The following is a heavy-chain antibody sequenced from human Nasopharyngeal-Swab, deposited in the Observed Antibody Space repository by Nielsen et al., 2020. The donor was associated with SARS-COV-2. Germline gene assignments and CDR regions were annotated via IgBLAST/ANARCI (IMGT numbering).Heavy chain of an antibody. J-gene: IGHJ4*02. CDR3: ARGLSGGWELSD. Sequence: GESLKISCAASGFAFSDYSMDWVRQAPGKGLEWVSYITSSSSTRYYADSVKGRFTVSRDNAKNSLYLQMNSLRAEDTAVYYCARGLSGGWELSDWGQGTLVTVSS. D-gene: IGHD1-26*01. CDR2: ITSSSSTR. CDR1: GFAFSDYS. V-gene: IGHV3-48*01.